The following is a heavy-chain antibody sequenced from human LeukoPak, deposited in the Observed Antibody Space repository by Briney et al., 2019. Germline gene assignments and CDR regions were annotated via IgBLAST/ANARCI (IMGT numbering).Heavy chain of an antibody. CDR3: ARDRSSSWYPNYYYGMDV. Sequence: EASVKVSCKASGYTFTSYGISWVRQAPGQGLEGMGWISAYNGNTNYAQKLQGRVTMTTDTSTSTAYMELRSLRSDDTAVYYCARDRSSSWYPNYYYGMDVWGQGTTVTVSS. V-gene: IGHV1-18*01. J-gene: IGHJ6*02. CDR2: ISAYNGNT. CDR1: GYTFTSYG. D-gene: IGHD6-13*01.